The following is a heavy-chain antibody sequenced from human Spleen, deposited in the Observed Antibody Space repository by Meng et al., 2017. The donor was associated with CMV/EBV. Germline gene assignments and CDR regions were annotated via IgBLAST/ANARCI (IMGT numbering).Heavy chain of an antibody. CDR1: GGSISSYY. V-gene: IGHV4-59*01. Sequence: SETLSLTCTVSGGSISSYYWSWIRQPPGKGLEWIGYIYYSGRTNYNPSLKSRVTISVDTSKNQFSLKLSSVTAADTAVYYCARGRTGYCSSTSCHTHYGMDVWGQGTTVTVSS. CDR3: ARGRTGYCSSTSCHTHYGMDV. J-gene: IGHJ6*02. D-gene: IGHD2-2*02. CDR2: IYYSGRT.